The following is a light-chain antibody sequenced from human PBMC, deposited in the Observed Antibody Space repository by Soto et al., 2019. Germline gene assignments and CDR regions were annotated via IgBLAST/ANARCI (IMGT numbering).Light chain of an antibody. CDR3: QQYNNWPLT. Sequence: ELVMTQSPATLSVSPGERATLSCRASQSVFGTYLAWYQQKPGQAPRLLIYAASTRATGLPARFSGSGSGTELTLTISSLQSEDFEVYSCQQYNNWPLTFGQGTKVDIK. CDR1: QSVFGTY. CDR2: AAS. J-gene: IGKJ1*01. V-gene: IGKV3-15*01.